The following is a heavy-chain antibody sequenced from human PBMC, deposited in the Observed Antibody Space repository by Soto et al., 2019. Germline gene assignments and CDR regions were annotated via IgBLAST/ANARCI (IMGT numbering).Heavy chain of an antibody. V-gene: IGHV4-39*07. CDR3: ARALNKGAYYYGSGSPRYYFDY. D-gene: IGHD3-10*01. J-gene: IGHJ4*02. CDR2: VYYSGST. Sequence: SETLSLTCSVSGGSVTLTSYYWGWIRQPPGKGLEWIGNVYYSGSTNYNPSLKSRVTISVGTSKNQFSLKLSSVTAADTAVYYCARALNKGAYYYGSGSPRYYFDYWGQGTLVTVSS. CDR1: GGSVTLTSYY.